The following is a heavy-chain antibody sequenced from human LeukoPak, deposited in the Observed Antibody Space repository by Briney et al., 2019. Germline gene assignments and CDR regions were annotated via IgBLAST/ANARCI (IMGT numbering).Heavy chain of an antibody. CDR1: GGSTSSYY. CDR2: IYYRGNI. J-gene: IGHJ4*02. V-gene: IGHV4-59*08. Sequence: SETLSLTCTVSGGSTSSYYWSWIRQPPGKGLEWVGYIYYRGNINYNPSLKSRVTISVDTSKNQFSLKRNSVTAADTPVYYCARVSSGGFSSAVLDYWGQGTLVTVSS. CDR3: ARVSSGGFSSAVLDY. D-gene: IGHD3-3*01.